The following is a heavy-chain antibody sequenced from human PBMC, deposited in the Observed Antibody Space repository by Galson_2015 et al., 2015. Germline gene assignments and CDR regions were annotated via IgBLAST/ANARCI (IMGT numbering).Heavy chain of an antibody. CDR1: GFTFSSYW. CDR2: IKQEGSEK. Sequence: SLRLSCAASGFTFSSYWMSWVRQAPDKGLEWVANIKQEGSEKNYVDSVKGRFTISRDNAKNSLYLRMNSLRAEDTAVYYCARYRYCSNSGSYFVAHDYWGQGTLVTVSS. CDR3: ARYRYCSNSGSYFVAHDY. D-gene: IGHD2-2*01. J-gene: IGHJ4*02. V-gene: IGHV3-7*01.